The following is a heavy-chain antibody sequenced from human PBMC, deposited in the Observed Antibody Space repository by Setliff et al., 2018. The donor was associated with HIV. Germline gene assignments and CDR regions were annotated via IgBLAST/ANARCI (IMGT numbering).Heavy chain of an antibody. D-gene: IGHD6-13*01. Sequence: VKVSCKISGYTLTELSIHWVRQAPGKGLEWMANFDPEDGETFYAQKFQGRLTMTEDTSTDTAFMELSSLRSDDTAMYYCATDPGYSSTWYSESFQHWGQGTVVTVSS. V-gene: IGHV1-24*01. CDR1: GYTLTELS. J-gene: IGHJ1*01. CDR2: FDPEDGET. CDR3: ATDPGYSSTWYSESFQH.